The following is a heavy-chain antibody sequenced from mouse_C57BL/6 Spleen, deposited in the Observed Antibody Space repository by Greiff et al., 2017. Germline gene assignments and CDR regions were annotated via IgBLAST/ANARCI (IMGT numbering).Heavy chain of an antibody. J-gene: IGHJ4*01. CDR1: GYTFTSYW. D-gene: IGHD2-4*01. CDR3: AKIGSYYDYDGSYYAMDY. Sequence: QVQLQQSGAELAKPGASVKLSCKASGYTFTSYWMHWVKQRPGPGLEWIGYINPSSGYTKYNQKFKDKATLTADKSSSTAYMQLSSLTYEDSAVYYCAKIGSYYDYDGSYYAMDYWGQGTSVTVSS. CDR2: INPSSGYT. V-gene: IGHV1-7*01.